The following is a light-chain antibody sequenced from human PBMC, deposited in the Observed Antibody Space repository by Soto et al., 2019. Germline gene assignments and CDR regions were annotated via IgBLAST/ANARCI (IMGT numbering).Light chain of an antibody. V-gene: IGKV3-20*01. CDR1: QGVSSSS. J-gene: IGKJ3*01. CDR2: GAS. CDR3: QQYGSSPFT. Sequence: EIVLTQSPGTLSLSPGERATLSCRASQGVSSSSLAWYQQKPGQAPRLLIYGASSRATGIPDRFSGSGSGTDFHLTISRLEPEDFAVYYCQQYGSSPFTFGPGTKVDI.